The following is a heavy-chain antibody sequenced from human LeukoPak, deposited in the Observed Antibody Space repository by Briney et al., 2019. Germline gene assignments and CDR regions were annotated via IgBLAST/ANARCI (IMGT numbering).Heavy chain of an antibody. Sequence: PSETLSLTCTDSGYSISSGYYWGWIRQPPGKGLQWIGSIYHSGSTYYNPSLKSRVTISVDTSKNQFSLKLSSVTAADTAVYYCARHSLSGSYYDAFDIWGQGTMVTVSS. CDR1: GYSISSGYY. CDR3: ARHSLSGSYYDAFDI. D-gene: IGHD1-26*01. V-gene: IGHV4-38-2*02. J-gene: IGHJ3*02. CDR2: IYHSGST.